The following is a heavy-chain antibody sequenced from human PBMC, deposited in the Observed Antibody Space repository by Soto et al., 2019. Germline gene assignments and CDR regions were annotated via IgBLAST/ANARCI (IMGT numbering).Heavy chain of an antibody. V-gene: IGHV3-30-3*01. CDR3: ARAAHDAFDI. J-gene: IGHJ3*02. CDR1: GFTFSSYA. Sequence: QVQLVESGGGVVQPGRSLRLSCAASGFTFSSYAMHWVRQAPGKGLEWVAVISYDGSNKYYADSVKGRFTISRDNSKNTLYLQRNSLRAEDTAVYYCARAAHDAFDIWGQGTMVTVSS. CDR2: ISYDGSNK.